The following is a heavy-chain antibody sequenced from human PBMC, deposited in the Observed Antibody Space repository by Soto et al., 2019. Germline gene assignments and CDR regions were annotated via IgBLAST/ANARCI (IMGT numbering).Heavy chain of an antibody. CDR2: INPKNGDT. CDR3: SKGRWTVGHCSGGSCYDGMDV. CDR1: GYTFIGFS. V-gene: IGHV1-2*02. Sequence: QEQLVQSGPEVKKPGASVKVSCESSGYTFIGFSLHWVRQAPGQGLEWMGWINPKNGDTYYAQKFQGRVTMTRDTSINPVYMELNSLKSDETAVYYCSKGRWTVGHCSGGSCYDGMDVWGQGTTVTVSS. J-gene: IGHJ6*02. D-gene: IGHD2-15*01.